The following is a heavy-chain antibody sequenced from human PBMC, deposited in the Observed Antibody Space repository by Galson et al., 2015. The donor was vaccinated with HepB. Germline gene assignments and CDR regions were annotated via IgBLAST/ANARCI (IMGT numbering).Heavy chain of an antibody. D-gene: IGHD3-3*01. CDR3: ARGGVTTPLRITIFGVVQDPYWYFDL. CDR2: INPNSGGT. CDR1: GYTFTGYY. Sequence: SVKVSCKASGYTFTGYYMHWVRQAPGQGLEWMGWINPNSGGTNYAQKFQGRVTMTRDTSISTAYMELSRLRSDDTAVYYCARGGVTTPLRITIFGVVQDPYWYFDLWGRGTLVTVAS. J-gene: IGHJ2*01. V-gene: IGHV1-2*02.